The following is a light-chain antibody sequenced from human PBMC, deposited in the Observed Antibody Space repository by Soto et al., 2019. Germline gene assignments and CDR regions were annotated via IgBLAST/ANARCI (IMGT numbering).Light chain of an antibody. CDR2: DAS. J-gene: IGKJ1*01. CDR1: QTVRNNY. CDR3: QQYTRSPWT. Sequence: TKSPGTLSLSPGKKATLSCRASQTVRNNYIAWYPHKPGQAPRDMLYDASSKVTGIHDRVSGGGSGTDCSLTKSRLEPEDFAMCCPQQYTRSPWTTG. V-gene: IGKV3-20*01.